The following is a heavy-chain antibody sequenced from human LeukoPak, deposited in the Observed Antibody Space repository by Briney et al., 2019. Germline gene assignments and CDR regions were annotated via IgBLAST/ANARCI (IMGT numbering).Heavy chain of an antibody. CDR2: INHSGST. Sequence: SGTLSLTRAVYGGAFSGYYSGWVRHPPGKGVEWGGEINHSGSTNYNPSLKSRVTISVDTSKNQFSLKLSSVAAADTAVYYCATSTGVAVAGQIDYWGQGTLVTVSS. V-gene: IGHV4-34*01. D-gene: IGHD6-19*01. CDR1: GGAFSGYY. CDR3: ATSTGVAVAGQIDY. J-gene: IGHJ4*02.